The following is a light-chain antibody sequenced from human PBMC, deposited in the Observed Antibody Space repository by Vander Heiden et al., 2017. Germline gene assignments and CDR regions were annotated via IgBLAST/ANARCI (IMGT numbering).Light chain of an antibody. CDR2: DDS. J-gene: IGLJ2*01. CDR1: NIGGKN. V-gene: IGLV3-21*02. Sequence: SYVLTQPPSVSVAPGQLARITCGGDNIGGKNVHWCQQKPGQAPVLVVYDDSDRRSGIPERFSGSNSGNTATLTISRVEAGDEADYYCQVWDSSGDHPVVFGGGTKLTVL. CDR3: QVWDSSGDHPVV.